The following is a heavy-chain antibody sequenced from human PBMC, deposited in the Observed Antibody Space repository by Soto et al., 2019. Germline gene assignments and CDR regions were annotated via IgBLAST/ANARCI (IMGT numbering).Heavy chain of an antibody. V-gene: IGHV3-30-3*01. D-gene: IGHD2-8*01. CDR2: ISYDGSNK. CDR1: GFTLSSYA. Sequence: GGSLRLSCAASGFTLSSYAMHWVRQAPGKGLEWVAVISYDGSNKYYADSVKGRFTISRDNSKNTLYLQMNSLRAEDTAVYYCARMLGGDYYYGMDVWGQGTTVTVSS. J-gene: IGHJ6*02. CDR3: ARMLGGDYYYGMDV.